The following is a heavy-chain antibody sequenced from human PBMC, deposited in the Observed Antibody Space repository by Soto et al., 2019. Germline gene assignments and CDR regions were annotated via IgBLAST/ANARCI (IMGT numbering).Heavy chain of an antibody. Sequence: QVTLKESGPVLVKPTETLTLRCTVSGLSITDSEMGVSWIRQPPGQPLEWLAHIDSSGEKSYRTFLKSRRAISKDTSKSQIVLTMTNVDPAHTATYYCARRHLAVAVSPWFDPWGQGTPVTVSS. J-gene: IGHJ5*02. CDR1: GLSITDSEMG. D-gene: IGHD6-19*01. CDR2: IDSSGEK. V-gene: IGHV2-26*02. CDR3: ARRHLAVAVSPWFDP.